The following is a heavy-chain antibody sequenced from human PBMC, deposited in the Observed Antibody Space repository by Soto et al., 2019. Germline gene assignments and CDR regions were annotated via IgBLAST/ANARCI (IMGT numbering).Heavy chain of an antibody. D-gene: IGHD3-10*01. CDR3: ARHTLGSGELRYYFEY. J-gene: IGHJ4*02. CDR2: IHYRGST. CDR1: GGSISNSSYY. Sequence: QLHLQESGAGLVKPSETLSLTCTVSGGSISNSSYYWGWIRQPPGKALERIGSIHYRGSTFSNPSLKSRAILSVATAKNEVSLKLNSLTATDTATYYCARHTLGSGELRYYFEYWDQGTLVTVSS. V-gene: IGHV4-39*01.